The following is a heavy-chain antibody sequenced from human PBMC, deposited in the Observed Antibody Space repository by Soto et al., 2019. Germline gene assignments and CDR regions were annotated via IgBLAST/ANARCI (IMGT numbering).Heavy chain of an antibody. Sequence: EVQLLESGGGLVQPGGSLRLSCAASGFTFSSYAMSWVRQAPGKGLEWVSAISGSGGSTYYADSVKGRFTISRDNSKNTLYLQMNSLRAEDTAVYYCAKPLAATMGSSGENWFDPWGQGTLVTVSS. V-gene: IGHV3-23*01. J-gene: IGHJ5*02. CDR1: GFTFSSYA. CDR2: ISGSGGST. CDR3: AKPLAATMGSSGENWFDP. D-gene: IGHD3-22*01.